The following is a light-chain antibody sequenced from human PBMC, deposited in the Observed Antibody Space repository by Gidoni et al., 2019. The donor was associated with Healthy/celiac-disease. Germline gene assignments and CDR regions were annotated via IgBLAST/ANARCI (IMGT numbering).Light chain of an antibody. J-gene: IGKJ1*01. CDR3: QQSYSSWT. Sequence: DIQMTQSPSSRSASVGDRVTITCRASQSISSNLNWYQQKPGKAPKLLIYAASTLQSGVPSRFGGSGSGTDFTLTIISLQPEDFATYYCQQSYSSWTFGQGTKVEIK. CDR1: QSISSN. V-gene: IGKV1-39*01. CDR2: AAS.